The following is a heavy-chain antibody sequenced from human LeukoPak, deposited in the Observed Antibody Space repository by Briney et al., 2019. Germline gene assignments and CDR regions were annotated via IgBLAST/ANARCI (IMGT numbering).Heavy chain of an antibody. Sequence: PGGSLRLSCEVSGFTFSSYWMSWVRQAPGKGLEWVAIISYDGGEIYYVDSVKGRFTISRDNAKNSLYLQMNSLRAEDTAVYYCGRAYGAGSCDYWGQGTLVTVSS. V-gene: IGHV3-7*01. J-gene: IGHJ4*02. CDR2: ISYDGGEI. D-gene: IGHD3-10*01. CDR1: GFTFSSYW. CDR3: GRAYGAGSCDY.